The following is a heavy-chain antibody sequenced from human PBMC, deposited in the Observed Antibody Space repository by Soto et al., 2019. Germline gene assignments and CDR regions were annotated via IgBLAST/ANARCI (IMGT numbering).Heavy chain of an antibody. D-gene: IGHD2-2*01. CDR3: ARERGYCSSTSCYDWFDP. CDR1: GYTFTGYY. Sequence: QVPLVQSGAEVEKPGASVKVSCKASGYTFTGYYMHWVRQAPGQGLEWMGWINPSSGGTNYAQKFQGRVTMTRDTSISTAYMELSRLRSDDTAVYYCARERGYCSSTSCYDWFDPWGQGTLVTVSS. V-gene: IGHV1-2*02. J-gene: IGHJ5*02. CDR2: INPSSGGT.